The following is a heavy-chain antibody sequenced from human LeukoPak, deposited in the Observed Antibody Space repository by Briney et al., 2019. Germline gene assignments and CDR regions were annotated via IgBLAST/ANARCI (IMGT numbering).Heavy chain of an antibody. CDR2: ISRNSGSI. Sequence: GGSLRLSCAASGFTFHDYVMHWVRQAPGKGLEWVSSISRNSGSIGYADSVKGRFSSSRDNAKNSLYLQMNSLRAEDTALYYCAKGYSNTWSDLFDYWGQGTLVTVSS. V-gene: IGHV3-9*01. D-gene: IGHD6-13*01. J-gene: IGHJ4*02. CDR3: AKGYSNTWSDLFDY. CDR1: GFTFHDYV.